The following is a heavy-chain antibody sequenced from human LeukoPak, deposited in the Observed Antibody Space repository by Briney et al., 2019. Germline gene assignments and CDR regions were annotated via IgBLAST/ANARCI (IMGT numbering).Heavy chain of an antibody. CDR3: ARLGIAVAALDY. CDR2: IYPGDSDT. D-gene: IGHD6-19*01. CDR1: GYSFTSYW. V-gene: IGHV5-51*01. J-gene: IGHJ4*02. Sequence: GESLQISCKGSGYSFTSYWIGWVRQMPGKGLEWMGIIYPGDSDTRYTPSLQGQVTISADTSISTAYLQWSCLKASDAAMYYCARLGIAVAALDYWGQGTLVTVSS.